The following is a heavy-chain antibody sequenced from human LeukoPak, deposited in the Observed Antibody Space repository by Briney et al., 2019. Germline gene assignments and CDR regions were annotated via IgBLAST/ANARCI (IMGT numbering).Heavy chain of an antibody. CDR2: ISSIGGST. CDR1: QFTFSSYA. Sequence: GGSLRLSCAASQFTFSSYAMSWVRQAPGKGLEWVSGISSIGGSTVYADSVQGRFTISRDNSKNALYLQMNSLRAEDTAVYYCAKASRFGYSYGPREYFYYMDVWGKGTTVTISS. V-gene: IGHV3-23*01. J-gene: IGHJ6*03. CDR3: AKASRFGYSYGPREYFYYMDV. D-gene: IGHD5-18*01.